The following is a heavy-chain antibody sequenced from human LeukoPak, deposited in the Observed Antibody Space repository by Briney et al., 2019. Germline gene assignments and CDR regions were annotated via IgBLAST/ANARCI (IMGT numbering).Heavy chain of an antibody. CDR1: GFTFSSYA. J-gene: IGHJ3*02. Sequence: PGGSLRLSCAASGFTFSSYAMSWVRQAPGKGLEWVSAISGSGGSTYYADSVKGRFTISRDNSKNTLYLQMNSLRAEDTAVYYCAKDRREPLRFLEWLMVVAFDIWGQGTMVTVSS. D-gene: IGHD3-3*01. CDR3: AKDRREPLRFLEWLMVVAFDI. CDR2: ISGSGGST. V-gene: IGHV3-23*01.